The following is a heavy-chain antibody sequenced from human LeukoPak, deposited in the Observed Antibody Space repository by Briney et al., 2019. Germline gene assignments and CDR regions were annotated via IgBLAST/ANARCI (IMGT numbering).Heavy chain of an antibody. CDR2: ISYDGGNK. Sequence: GGSLRLSCAASGFTFSSYAMHWVRQAPGKGLEWVAVISYDGGNKYYADSVKGRFTISRDNSKNTLYLQMNSLRAEDTAVYYCARPHVGDIVPSLSYYYYGMDVWGQGTTVTVSS. CDR3: ARPHVGDIVPSLSYYYYGMDV. D-gene: IGHD2-8*01. V-gene: IGHV3-30-3*01. CDR1: GFTFSSYA. J-gene: IGHJ6*02.